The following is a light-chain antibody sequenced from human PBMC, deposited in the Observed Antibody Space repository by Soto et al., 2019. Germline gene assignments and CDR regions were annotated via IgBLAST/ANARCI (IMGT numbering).Light chain of an antibody. J-gene: IGKJ4*01. CDR2: DAS. Sequence: EIVLTQSPATLSLSPGERATLSCRASQSVSSYLAWYQQKPGQAPRLLIYDASNRATGIPARFSGSGSGIDFTLTISSLKPEDFAVYYCQQRSNWPLTFGGGTKVEIK. CDR1: QSVSSY. V-gene: IGKV3-11*01. CDR3: QQRSNWPLT.